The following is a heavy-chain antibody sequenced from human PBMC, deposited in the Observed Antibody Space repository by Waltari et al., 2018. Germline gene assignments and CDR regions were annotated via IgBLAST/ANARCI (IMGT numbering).Heavy chain of an antibody. CDR1: GYTLPELS. D-gene: IGHD3-3*01. CDR3: ATAYYDFWSGYYTGHYGMDV. V-gene: IGHV1-24*01. Sequence: QVQLVQSGAEVKKPGASVKVSCKVSGYTLPELSMHWVRPAPGKRLGWMGGFDPEDGETIYAQKFQGRVTMTEDTSTDTAYMELSSLRSEDTAVYYCATAYYDFWSGYYTGHYGMDVWGQGTTVTVSS. J-gene: IGHJ6*02. CDR2: FDPEDGET.